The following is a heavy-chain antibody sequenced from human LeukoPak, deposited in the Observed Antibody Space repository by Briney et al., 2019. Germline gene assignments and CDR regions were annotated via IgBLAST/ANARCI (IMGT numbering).Heavy chain of an antibody. CDR2: IRYDGDNK. D-gene: IGHD5-12*01. J-gene: IGHJ6*03. Sequence: GGSLRLSCAASGFTFTNYGMHWVRQAPGKGLEWVASIRYDGDNKYSADSVKGRFTISRDNSKNTLFLQMDSLRDDDTAVYYCARDGGYRALEYYYYMTSGAKGPRSPSP. CDR1: GFTFTNYG. V-gene: IGHV3-30*02. CDR3: ARDGGYRALEYYYYMTS.